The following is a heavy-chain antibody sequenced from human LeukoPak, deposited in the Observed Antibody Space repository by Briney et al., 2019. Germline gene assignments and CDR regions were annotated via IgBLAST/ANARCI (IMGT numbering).Heavy chain of an antibody. Sequence: GGSLRLSCAASGFTFSSYGMHWVRQAPGKGLEWVAVISYDGSNKYYADSVKGRFTISRDNSKNTLYLQMNSLRAEDTAVYYCAKAGGSGSYLFDYWGQGTLVTVSS. CDR1: GFTFSSYG. J-gene: IGHJ4*02. D-gene: IGHD1-26*01. CDR3: AKAGGSGSYLFDY. CDR2: ISYDGSNK. V-gene: IGHV3-30*18.